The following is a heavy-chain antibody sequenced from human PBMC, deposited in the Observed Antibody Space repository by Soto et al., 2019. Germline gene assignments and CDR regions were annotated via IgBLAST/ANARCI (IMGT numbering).Heavy chain of an antibody. D-gene: IGHD3-10*01. Sequence: PWVSRRVTGAASGFTFSSYSMNWVRQDPGKGLEWVSSISSSSSYIYYADSVKGRFTISRDNAKNSLYLQMNSLRAEDTAVYYCARDPVLLWFGESIGPLDYWGQGTLVTVSS. J-gene: IGHJ4*02. CDR2: ISSSSSYI. CDR3: ARDPVLLWFGESIGPLDY. V-gene: IGHV3-21*01. CDR1: GFTFSSYS.